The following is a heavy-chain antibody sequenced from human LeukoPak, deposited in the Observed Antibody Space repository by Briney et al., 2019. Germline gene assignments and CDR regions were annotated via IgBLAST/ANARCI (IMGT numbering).Heavy chain of an antibody. CDR3: ASLGDSRDYYP. V-gene: IGHV4-59*08. CDR2: IYYSGST. J-gene: IGHJ5*02. Sequence: SETLSLTCTVSGGSINSYYWNWIRQPPGKGLEWIGYIYYSGSTNYNPSLKSRVTISVDTSKNQFSLKLSSVTAADTAVYYCASLGDSRDYYPWGQGTLVTISS. D-gene: IGHD3-22*01. CDR1: GGSINSYY.